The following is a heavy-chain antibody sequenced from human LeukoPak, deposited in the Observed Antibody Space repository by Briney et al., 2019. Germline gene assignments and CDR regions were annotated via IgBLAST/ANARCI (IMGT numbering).Heavy chain of an antibody. Sequence: GEPLKISCKGSGYSFTSYWIGWVRQRPGKGLEWMGIIYTGNSDTRYSRSFQGQVTISGDKSISTAYVQWSSLEASDTAMYYCARRSQSGIYVEYWGQGTLVTVSS. CDR2: IYTGNSDT. CDR3: ARRSQSGIYVEY. J-gene: IGHJ4*02. V-gene: IGHV5-51*01. CDR1: GYSFTSYW. D-gene: IGHD1-26*01.